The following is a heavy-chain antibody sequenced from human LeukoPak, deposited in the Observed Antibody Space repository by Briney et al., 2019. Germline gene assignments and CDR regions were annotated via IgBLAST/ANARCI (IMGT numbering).Heavy chain of an antibody. CDR2: INTDGSSR. J-gene: IGHJ4*02. CDR1: GFTFSTYW. CDR3: ARDHSSWEVPSDY. V-gene: IGHV3-74*01. D-gene: IGHD6-13*01. Sequence: GGSLRLXCAASGFTFSTYWMHWVRHVPGKGLVWVSGINTDGSSRSYADSVKGRFTISRDNAKNTLYLQMNSLRAEDTAVYYCARDHSSWEVPSDYWGQGTLVTVSS.